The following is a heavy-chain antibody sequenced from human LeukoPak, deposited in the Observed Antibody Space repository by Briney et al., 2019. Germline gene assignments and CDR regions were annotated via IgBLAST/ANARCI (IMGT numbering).Heavy chain of an antibody. CDR3: ARLQALSLLDY. Sequence: SETLSLTCTVSGGSINGGDYYWGWIRQPPGKGLEWIGYIYHSGNTYYNPSLKSRVTISVDRSKNQFSLKLSSVTAADTAVYYCARLQALSLLDYWGQGTLVTVSS. J-gene: IGHJ4*02. CDR1: GGSINGGDYY. CDR2: IYHSGNT. V-gene: IGHV4-30-2*01.